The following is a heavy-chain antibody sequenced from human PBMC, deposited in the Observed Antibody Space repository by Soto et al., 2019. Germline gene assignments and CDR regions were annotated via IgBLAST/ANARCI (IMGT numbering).Heavy chain of an antibody. Sequence: PSETLSLTCAVYGGSFSGYYWNWIRQPPGKGLEWIGEINHSGSTNYNPSLKSRVTISVDRSKNQFSLKLSSVTAADTAVYYCAMHKGGDYYDSSGYYLNCWGQGALVTVSS. CDR1: GGSFSGYY. CDR3: AMHKGGDYYDSSGYYLNC. CDR2: INHSGST. D-gene: IGHD3-22*01. V-gene: IGHV4-34*01. J-gene: IGHJ4*02.